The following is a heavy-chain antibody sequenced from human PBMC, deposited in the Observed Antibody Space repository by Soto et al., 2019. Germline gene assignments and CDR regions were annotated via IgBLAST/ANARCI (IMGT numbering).Heavy chain of an antibody. Sequence: EVQLVGSGGGLVQPGGSLRLSCAASGFTFSSYWMSWVRQAPGKGLEWVANIKQDGSEKYYVDSVKGRFTASRDNAENSLYLQMNSLRAEDTAVYYCARDHSRTYGSGYYPGSYWGQGTLVTVSS. V-gene: IGHV3-7*01. J-gene: IGHJ4*02. D-gene: IGHD6-19*01. CDR3: ARDHSRTYGSGYYPGSY. CDR1: GFTFSSYW. CDR2: IKQDGSEK.